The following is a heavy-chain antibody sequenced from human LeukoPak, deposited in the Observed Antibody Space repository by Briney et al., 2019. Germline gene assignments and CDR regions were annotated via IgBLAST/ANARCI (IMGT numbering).Heavy chain of an antibody. CDR3: ARVEEAAVRGVIMPFDY. J-gene: IGHJ4*02. CDR2: INHSGST. CDR1: GGSISGYY. Sequence: PSETLSLTCTVSGGSISGYYWSWIRQPPGKGLEWIGEINHSGSTNYNPSLKSRVTISVDTSKNQFSLKLSSVTAADTAVYYCARVEEAAVRGVIMPFDYWGQGTLVTVSS. V-gene: IGHV4-34*01. D-gene: IGHD3-10*01.